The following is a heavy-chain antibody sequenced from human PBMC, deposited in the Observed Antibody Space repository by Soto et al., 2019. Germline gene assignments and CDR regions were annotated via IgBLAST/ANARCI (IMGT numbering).Heavy chain of an antibody. Sequence: SVKVSCKTSGFTVSSSAVHGVRQARGHRLQWIGWIDVGSANANYAHMLQERVTISRDMSTSTAYMELSSLRPEDTAVYYCARGPNSLTGYYGPFEYWGQGTLVTVSS. J-gene: IGHJ4*02. V-gene: IGHV1-58*01. CDR1: GFTVSSSA. D-gene: IGHD3-9*01. CDR2: IDVGSANA. CDR3: ARGPNSLTGYYGPFEY.